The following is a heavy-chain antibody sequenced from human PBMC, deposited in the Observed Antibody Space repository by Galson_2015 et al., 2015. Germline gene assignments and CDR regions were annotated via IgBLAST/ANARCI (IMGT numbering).Heavy chain of an antibody. CDR2: IYPGDSDT. CDR3: ARRSYYYYYIDV. J-gene: IGHJ6*03. D-gene: IGHD3-10*01. CDR1: GDSFTRNW. V-gene: IGHV5-51*01. Sequence: QSGAEVKKPGESLKVSCEGSGDSFTRNWIGWVRQMPGKGLEWMGIIYPGDSDTRYSPSFQGQVTISADKSISTAYLQWSSLKASDTAIYYCARRSYYYYYIDVWGNGTTVTVSS.